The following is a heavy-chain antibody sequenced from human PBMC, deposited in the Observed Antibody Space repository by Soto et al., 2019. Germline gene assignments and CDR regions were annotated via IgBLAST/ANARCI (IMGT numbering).Heavy chain of an antibody. Sequence: GASVKVSCKASGYTFTSYGISWVRQAPGQGLEWMGWISAYNGNTNYAQKLQGRVTTTTDTSTSTAYMELRSLRSDDTAVYYCARQFTTTIFGVVIPGHFDYWGQGTLVTVSS. CDR2: ISAYNGNT. V-gene: IGHV1-18*01. J-gene: IGHJ4*02. D-gene: IGHD3-3*01. CDR3: ARQFTTTIFGVVIPGHFDY. CDR1: GYTFTSYG.